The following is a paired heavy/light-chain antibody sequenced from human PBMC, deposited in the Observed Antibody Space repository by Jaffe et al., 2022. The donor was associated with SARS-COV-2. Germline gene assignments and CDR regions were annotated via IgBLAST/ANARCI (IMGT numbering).Light chain of an antibody. CDR1: QSVSSY. CDR3: QQRSNWPT. V-gene: IGKV3-11*01. Sequence: EIVLTQSPATLSLSPGERATLSCRASQSVSSYLAWYQQKPGQAPRLLIYDASNRATGIPARFSGSGSGTDFTLTISSLEPEDFAVYYCQQRSNWPTFGQGTKVEIK. J-gene: IGKJ1*01. CDR2: DAS.
Heavy chain of an antibody. CDR3: AKAPMVRGVHYYYYYYMDV. Sequence: EVQLVESGGGLVQPGGSLRLSCAASGFTFSSYAMSWVRQAPGKGLEWVSAISGSGGSTYYADSVKGRFTISRDNSKNTLYLQMNSLRAEDTAVYYCAKAPMVRGVHYYYYYYMDVWGKGTTVTVSS. V-gene: IGHV3-23*04. CDR2: ISGSGGST. J-gene: IGHJ6*03. D-gene: IGHD3-10*01. CDR1: GFTFSSYA.